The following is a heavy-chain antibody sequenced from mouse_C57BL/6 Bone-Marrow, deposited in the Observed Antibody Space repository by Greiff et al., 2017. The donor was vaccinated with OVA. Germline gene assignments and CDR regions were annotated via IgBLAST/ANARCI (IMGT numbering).Heavy chain of an antibody. V-gene: IGHV2-6-1*01. D-gene: IGHD3-2*02. CDR2: IWSDGST. J-gene: IGHJ4*01. Sequence: VQLQESGPGLVAPSQSLSITCTVSGFSLTTYGVHWVRQPPGKGLEWLVVIWSDGSTTYNSALKFTLSISMDNSKSQVFLNMTSTQTDDTAMYTCARQGDSSGYRAMDYWGQGTSVTVSS. CDR1: GFSLTTYG. CDR3: ARQGDSSGYRAMDY.